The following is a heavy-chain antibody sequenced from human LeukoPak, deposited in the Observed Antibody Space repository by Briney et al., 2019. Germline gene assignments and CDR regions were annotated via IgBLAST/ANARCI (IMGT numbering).Heavy chain of an antibody. D-gene: IGHD2-2*01. V-gene: IGHV4-30-2*01. J-gene: IGHJ4*02. CDR2: IYHSGST. CDR3: ARRPSGYCSSTSCYQDPDY. CDR1: GGSISSGGYY. Sequence: SETLSLTCTVSGGSISSGGYYWSWIRQPPGKGLEWIGYIYHSGSTYYNPSLKSRVTISVDRSKNQFSLKLSSVTAADTAVYYCARRPSGYCSSTSCYQDPDYWGQGTLVTVSS.